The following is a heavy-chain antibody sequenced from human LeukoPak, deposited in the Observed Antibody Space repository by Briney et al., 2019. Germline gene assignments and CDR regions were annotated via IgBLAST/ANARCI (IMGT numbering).Heavy chain of an antibody. D-gene: IGHD6-19*01. J-gene: IGHJ4*02. V-gene: IGHV1-2*04. CDR2: INPNSGGS. Sequence: ASVKVSCKASGYTFTGYYMHWVRQAPGQGLEWMGWINPNSGGSNNAQKFQGWVTMTRDKSISTAYMELSRLRSDDTAVYYCARDRWAVAGNFDYWGQGTLVTVSS. CDR1: GYTFTGYY. CDR3: ARDRWAVAGNFDY.